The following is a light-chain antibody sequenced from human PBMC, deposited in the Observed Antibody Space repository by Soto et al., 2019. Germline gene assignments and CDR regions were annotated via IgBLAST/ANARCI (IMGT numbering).Light chain of an antibody. CDR3: QQGYTTPFT. CDR2: AES. Sequence: DIQMTQSPSSLSASVGARITISCRASQSISNYLSWYQNKPWKAPRLLIFAESRLYNEDPSRVSGGGSGTDFNLTISSLQPDDFATYYCQQGYTTPFTFGAGTKVDI. CDR1: QSISNY. J-gene: IGKJ4*01. V-gene: IGKV1-39*01.